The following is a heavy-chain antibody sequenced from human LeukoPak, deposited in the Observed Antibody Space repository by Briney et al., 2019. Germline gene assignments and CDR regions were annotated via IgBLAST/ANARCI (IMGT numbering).Heavy chain of an antibody. CDR2: INHSGST. V-gene: IGHV4-39*07. CDR3: ARGDYYYGMDV. J-gene: IGHJ6*02. CDR1: GGSISSSGYY. Sequence: PSETLSLTCTVSGGSISSSGYYWSWIRQPPGKGLEWIGEINHSGSTNYNPSLKSRVTISVDTSKNQFSLKLSSVTAADTAVYYCARGDYYYGMDVWGQGTTVTVSS.